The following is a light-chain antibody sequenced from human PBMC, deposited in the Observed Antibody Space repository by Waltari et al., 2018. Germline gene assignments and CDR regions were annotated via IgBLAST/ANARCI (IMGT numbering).Light chain of an antibody. J-gene: IGLJ2*01. V-gene: IGLV2-14*03. CDR1: SSDVGGYDS. CDR3: SSYTTSITLV. Sequence: QSALTQPASVSGSPVQSITISCAGTSSDVGGYDSVSWYQQHPGKAPKLMIYDVSNRPSGVSSRFSGSKSGNTASLTISGLQAEDEANYYCSSYTTSITLVFGGGTKLTVL. CDR2: DVS.